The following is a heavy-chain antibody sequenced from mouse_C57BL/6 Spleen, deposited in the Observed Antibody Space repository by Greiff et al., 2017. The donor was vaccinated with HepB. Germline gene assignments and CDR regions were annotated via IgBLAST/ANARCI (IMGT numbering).Heavy chain of an antibody. CDR2: IDPETGGT. D-gene: IGHD2-2*01. J-gene: IGHJ3*01. CDR3: SYGYDGEAWFAY. CDR1: GYTFTDYE. V-gene: IGHV1-15*01. Sequence: VKLQESGAELVRPGASVTLSCKASGYTFTDYEMHWVKQTPVHGLEWIGAIDPETGGTAYNQKFKGKAILTADKSSSTAYMELRSLTSEDSAVYYCSYGYDGEAWFAYWGQGTLVTVSA.